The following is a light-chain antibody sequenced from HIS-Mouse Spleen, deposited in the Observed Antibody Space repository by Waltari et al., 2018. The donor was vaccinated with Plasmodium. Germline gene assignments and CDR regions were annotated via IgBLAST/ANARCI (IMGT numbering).Light chain of an antibody. CDR3: YSTDSSGNHRV. J-gene: IGLJ3*02. CDR1: ALPKKS. Sequence: SYELTQPPSVSVSPGQTARITCPGDALPKKSSYLYLQKPGQAPVLVIYEDSKRPSGIPERFSGSSSGTMATLTISGAQVEDEADYYCYSTDSSGNHRVFGGGTKLTVL. CDR2: EDS. V-gene: IGLV3-10*01.